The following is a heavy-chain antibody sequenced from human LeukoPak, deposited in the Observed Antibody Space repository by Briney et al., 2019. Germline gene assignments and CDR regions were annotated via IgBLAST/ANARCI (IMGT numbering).Heavy chain of an antibody. V-gene: IGHV3-66*01. CDR3: AGLWSYQWFAP. Sequence: PGGSLRLSCAVSGITVNSNYMNWVRQAPGKGLEWVSVIHTSGDTFYADSVRGSFTVSRDNAKNTVYLQMNSLRVEDTAVYYCAGLWSYQWFAPWGQGTVVTVSS. CDR2: IHTSGDT. CDR1: GITVNSNY. D-gene: IGHD3-16*02. J-gene: IGHJ5*02.